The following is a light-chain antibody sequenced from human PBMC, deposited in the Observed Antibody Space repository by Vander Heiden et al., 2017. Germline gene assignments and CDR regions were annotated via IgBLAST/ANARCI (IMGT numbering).Light chain of an antibody. CDR3: QSYDNSLSGWV. CDR2: AND. V-gene: IGLV1-40*01. Sequence: QSVLTQPPSVSVAPGQRVSTFCTGNSSNIGAGFDVHWYQQLPGTAPRLVIYANDDRPAGIPDRFFGSRSSTSASLAISGVQAEDEADYYCQSYDNSLSGWVFGGGTKLTVL. J-gene: IGLJ3*02. CDR1: SSNIGAGFD.